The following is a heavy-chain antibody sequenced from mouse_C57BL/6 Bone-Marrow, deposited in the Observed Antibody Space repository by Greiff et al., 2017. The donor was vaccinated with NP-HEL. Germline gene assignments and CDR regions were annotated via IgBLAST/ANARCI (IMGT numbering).Heavy chain of an antibody. CDR3: ARGDWDWYFDV. J-gene: IGHJ1*03. CDR2: INPSNGGT. D-gene: IGHD4-1*01. CDR1: GYTFTSYW. Sequence: VQLQQSGAELVKPGASVKLSCKASGYTFTSYWMHWVKQRPGLGLEWIGNINPSNGGTNYNEKFKSKATLTVDKSSSTAYMQLSSLTSEDSAVYYCARGDWDWYFDVWGTGTTVTVSS. V-gene: IGHV1-53*01.